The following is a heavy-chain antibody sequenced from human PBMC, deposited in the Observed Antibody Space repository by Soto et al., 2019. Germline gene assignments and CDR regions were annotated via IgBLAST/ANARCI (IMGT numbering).Heavy chain of an antibody. D-gene: IGHD2-8*01. Sequence: QVQLVESGGGVVQPGRSLRLSCAASGFTFSSYGMHWVRQAPGKGLEWVAVISYDGSNKYYADSVKGRFTISRDNSKNTLYLQMNSVSAEDTAVYYCAKDPTPLMDPLYGMDVWGQGTTVTVSS. CDR2: ISYDGSNK. J-gene: IGHJ6*02. CDR1: GFTFSSYG. V-gene: IGHV3-30*18. CDR3: AKDPTPLMDPLYGMDV.